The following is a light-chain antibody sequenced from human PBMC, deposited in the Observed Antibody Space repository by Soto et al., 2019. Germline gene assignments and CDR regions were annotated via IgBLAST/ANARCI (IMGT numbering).Light chain of an antibody. J-gene: IGKJ5*01. V-gene: IGKV1-13*02. CDR2: DAS. Sequence: AIQLTQSPSSLSASVGDRVTITCRASQGISSALAWYQQKPGKAPKLLIYDASSLESGVPSRFSGSGSGKDVTLTISSLQPEDFATYYCQQFNSYPITFGQGTRLEIK. CDR1: QGISSA. CDR3: QQFNSYPIT.